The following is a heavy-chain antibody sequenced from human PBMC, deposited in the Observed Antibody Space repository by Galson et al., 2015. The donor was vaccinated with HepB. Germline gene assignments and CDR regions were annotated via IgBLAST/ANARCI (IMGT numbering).Heavy chain of an antibody. CDR1: GYTLTELS. CDR3: ATDCTGGVCYKGFDY. CDR2: FDPEDGET. Sequence: SVKVSCKVSGYTLTELSMHWVRQAPGKGLEWMGGFDPEDGETIYAQKFQGRVTMTEDTSTDTAYMELSSLRSEDTAVYYCATDCTGGVCYKGFDYWGQGTLVTVSS. D-gene: IGHD2-8*02. J-gene: IGHJ4*02. V-gene: IGHV1-24*01.